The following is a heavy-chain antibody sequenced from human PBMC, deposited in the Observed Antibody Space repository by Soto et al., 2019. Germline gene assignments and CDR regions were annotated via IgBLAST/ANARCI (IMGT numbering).Heavy chain of an antibody. D-gene: IGHD4-17*01. V-gene: IGHV3-74*01. CDR1: GFTFSSYW. Sequence: EVQLVESGGGLVQPGGSLRLSCAASGFTFSSYWMHWVRQAPGKGLVWVSRINSDGSSTSYADSVKGRFTIXXXXXXXXXXXXXXXXXXEDTAVYYCARGPKYGDPYYFDYWGQGTLVTVSS. CDR3: ARGPKYGDPYYFDY. J-gene: IGHJ4*02. CDR2: INSDGSST.